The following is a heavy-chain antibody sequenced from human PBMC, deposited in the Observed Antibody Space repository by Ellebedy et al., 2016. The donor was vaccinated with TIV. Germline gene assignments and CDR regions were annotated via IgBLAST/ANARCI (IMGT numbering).Heavy chain of an antibody. V-gene: IGHV3-7*03. Sequence: GESLKISCAASGFTFSTYWMGWVRQAAGKGLAWVANTKQDGSEKYYVDSVMGRFTVSRDNAANSLYLQMNSLRAEDTAMYYCARGGKGRDYDSAEGDYWGQGTLVTVSS. CDR1: GFTFSTYW. J-gene: IGHJ4*02. CDR2: TKQDGSEK. CDR3: ARGGKGRDYDSAEGDY. D-gene: IGHD5-12*01.